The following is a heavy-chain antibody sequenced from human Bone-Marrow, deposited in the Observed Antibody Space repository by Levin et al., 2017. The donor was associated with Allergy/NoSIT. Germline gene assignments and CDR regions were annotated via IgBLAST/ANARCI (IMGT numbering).Heavy chain of an antibody. D-gene: IGHD4-17*01. Sequence: PSETLSLTCTVSGASISSGHYYWSWIRQPPGKGLEWIGYIFYNGNTYYKPSLKSRLTISIDTSKNQFSLTLRSVTAADTAVYYCARVTASATVTMWGQGSLVTVSS. CDR1: GASISSGHYY. CDR2: IFYNGNT. J-gene: IGHJ4*02. CDR3: ARVTASATVTM. V-gene: IGHV4-30-4*01.